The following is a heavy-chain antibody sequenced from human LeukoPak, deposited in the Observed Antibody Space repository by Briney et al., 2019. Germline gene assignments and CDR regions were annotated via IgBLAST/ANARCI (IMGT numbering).Heavy chain of an antibody. Sequence: GGSLRLSCAAPGFTFSSYWMSWVRQAPGKGLEWVANIKYDGSEKYYVDSVKGRFTISRDNAKNSLYLQMNSLRAEDTAVYYCARKLWFGEPGDYWGQGTLVTVSS. CDR1: GFTFSSYW. CDR2: IKYDGSEK. D-gene: IGHD3-10*01. CDR3: ARKLWFGEPGDY. J-gene: IGHJ4*02. V-gene: IGHV3-7*01.